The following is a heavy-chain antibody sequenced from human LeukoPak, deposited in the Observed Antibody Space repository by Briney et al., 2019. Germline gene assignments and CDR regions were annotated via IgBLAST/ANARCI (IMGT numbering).Heavy chain of an antibody. CDR1: GFTFSSYA. V-gene: IGHV3-30-3*01. CDR3: AKVVTRQHHYGMDV. Sequence: GGSLRLSCAASGFTFSSYAMHWVRRAPGKGLEGVAVISYEGSNKYYADSVKGRFTISRDNSKNTLYRHMHSLRAEDTAVYYCAKVVTRQHHYGMDVWGQGTTVTVSS. J-gene: IGHJ6*01. D-gene: IGHD4-11*01. CDR2: ISYEGSNK.